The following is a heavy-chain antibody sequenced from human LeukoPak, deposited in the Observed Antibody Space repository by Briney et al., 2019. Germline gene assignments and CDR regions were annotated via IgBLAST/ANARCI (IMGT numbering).Heavy chain of an antibody. J-gene: IGHJ4*02. CDR2: ISSSGSTI. D-gene: IGHD3-22*01. CDR3: ARGVLYDSSGYIFDY. V-gene: IGHV3-48*03. Sequence: GGSLRLSCAASGFTFSSYEMNWVRQAPGKGLEWVSYISSSGSTIYYADSVKGRSTISRDNAKNSLYLQMNSLRAEDTAVYYCARGVLYDSSGYIFDYWGQGTLVTVSS. CDR1: GFTFSSYE.